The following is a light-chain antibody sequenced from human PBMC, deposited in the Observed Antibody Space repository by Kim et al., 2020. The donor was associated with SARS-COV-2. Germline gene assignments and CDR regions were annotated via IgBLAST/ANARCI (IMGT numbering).Light chain of an antibody. Sequence: QSALTQPASVSGSPGQSITISCTGTGSDVGNYNLVSWYQNHPGEAPKLLVYEVVKRAFVISNRFSGSKSGNTASLTISGLQADDEGDYYCCSYARDNTLRFGGGTKVTVL. CDR1: GSDVGNYNL. V-gene: IGLV2-23*02. J-gene: IGLJ2*01. CDR3: CSYARDNTLR. CDR2: EVV.